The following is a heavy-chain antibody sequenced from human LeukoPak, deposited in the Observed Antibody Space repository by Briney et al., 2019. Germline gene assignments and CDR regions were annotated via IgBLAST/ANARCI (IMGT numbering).Heavy chain of an antibody. Sequence: GASVKVSCKASGYTFTSYYMHWVRQTPGQGLEWMGRINPNSGGTNFAQNFQGRVTMTRDTSISTVYMELSRLRSDDTAVYYCASGGSYSFSGVDYFDYWGQGTLVTVSS. CDR3: ASGGSYSFSGVDYFDY. J-gene: IGHJ4*02. V-gene: IGHV1-2*06. D-gene: IGHD1-26*01. CDR2: INPNSGGT. CDR1: GYTFTSYY.